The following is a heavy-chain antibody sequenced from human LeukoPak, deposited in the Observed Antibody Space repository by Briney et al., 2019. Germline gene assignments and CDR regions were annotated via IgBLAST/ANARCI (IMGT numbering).Heavy chain of an antibody. V-gene: IGHV4-39*07. Sequence: SETLSLTCTVSGGSISSGDYYWSWIRQPPGKGLEWIGEINHSGSTNYNPSLKSRVTISVDTSKNQFSLKLSSVTAADTAVYYCARGPRYSGSYYRFLGAFDIWGQGTMVTVSS. J-gene: IGHJ3*02. CDR1: GGSISSGDYY. CDR2: INHSGST. CDR3: ARGPRYSGSYYRFLGAFDI. D-gene: IGHD1-26*01.